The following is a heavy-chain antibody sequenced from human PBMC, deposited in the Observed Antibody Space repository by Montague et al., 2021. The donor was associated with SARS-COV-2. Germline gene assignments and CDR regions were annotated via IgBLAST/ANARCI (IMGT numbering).Heavy chain of an antibody. CDR3: GRAVRDARPVVDY. V-gene: IGHV4-4*07. D-gene: IGHD2-2*01. CDR1: GDSISSCH. CDR2: IYVCGGT. Sequence: SETLSLTCTVSGDSISSCHWIWIWQPAGTGMEWIWSIYVCGGTNYNPSLWSRVTMSVDTSKNQFSLKLNSVTAADTAVYYCGRAVRDARPVVDYWGRGTLVTVSS. J-gene: IGHJ4*02.